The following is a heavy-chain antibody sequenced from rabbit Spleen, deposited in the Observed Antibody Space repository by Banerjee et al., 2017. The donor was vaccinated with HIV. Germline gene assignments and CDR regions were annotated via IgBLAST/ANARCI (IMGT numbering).Heavy chain of an antibody. V-gene: IGHV1S40*01. CDR3: ARESFSNWDL. J-gene: IGHJ4*01. CDR1: GVSFSGDSY. Sequence: QSLEESGGDLVKPGASLTLTCIASGVSFSGDSYMCWVRQAPGKGLEWIACIDAGSSGFTYFANWAKGRFTISKTSSTTVTLQMTSLTAADTATYFCARESFSNWDLWGPGTLVTVS. D-gene: IGHD7-1*01. CDR2: IDAGSSGFT.